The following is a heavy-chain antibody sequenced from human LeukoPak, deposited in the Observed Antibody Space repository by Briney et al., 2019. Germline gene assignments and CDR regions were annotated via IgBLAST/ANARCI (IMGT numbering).Heavy chain of an antibody. J-gene: IGHJ4*02. CDR3: ERRGYSGPLDY. D-gene: IGHD5-12*01. V-gene: IGHV4-59*08. Sequence: SETLSLTCTVSGGSTSSYYWSWIRQPPGKGLEWIGYIYYSGSTNYNPSLKSRVTISVDTSKNQFSLKLSSVTAADTAVYYCERRGYSGPLDYWGQGTLVTVSS. CDR1: GGSTSSYY. CDR2: IYYSGST.